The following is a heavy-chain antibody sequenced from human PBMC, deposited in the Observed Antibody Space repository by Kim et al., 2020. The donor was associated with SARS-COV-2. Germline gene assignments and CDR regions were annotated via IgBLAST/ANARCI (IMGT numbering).Heavy chain of an antibody. J-gene: IGHJ5*02. CDR2: ILYSGST. D-gene: IGHD2-2*01. CDR1: GGSLSSGNFY. Sequence: SETLSLTCSVSGGSLSSGNFYWSWVRQHPEKGLEWIGHILYSGSTHYNPSLKSRLIISVDPSKNSFSLKLSAVTAADRAVYYCARKDCGSSSCLGRPYYFDQWGQGILVSVSS. CDR3: ARKDCGSSSCLGRPYYFDQ. V-gene: IGHV4-31*03.